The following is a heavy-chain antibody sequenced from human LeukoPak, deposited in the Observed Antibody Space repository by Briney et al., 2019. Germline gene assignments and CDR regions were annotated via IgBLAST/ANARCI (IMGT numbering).Heavy chain of an antibody. J-gene: IGHJ5*02. CDR2: IYYSGST. CDR1: GGSIGSYY. Sequence: SETLSLTCTVSGGSIGSYYWSWIRQPPGKGLEWIGYIYYSGSTNYNPSLKSRVTISVDTSKNQFSLKLSSVTAADTAVYYCARFLSRIVGATSWFDPWGQGTLVTVSS. D-gene: IGHD1-26*01. CDR3: ARFLSRIVGATSWFDP. V-gene: IGHV4-59*01.